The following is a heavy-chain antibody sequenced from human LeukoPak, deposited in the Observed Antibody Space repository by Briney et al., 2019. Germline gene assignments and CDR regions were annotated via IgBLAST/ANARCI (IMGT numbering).Heavy chain of an antibody. V-gene: IGHV4-59*08. Sequence: SETLSLTCTVSGGSISSYYWSWIRQPPGKGLEWIGYIYYSGSTNYNPSLKSRVTISVDTSKNQFSLKLSSVTAAYTAVYYCAVIFDWFDPWGQGTLVTVSS. CDR3: AVIFDWFDP. CDR2: IYYSGST. D-gene: IGHD3-16*02. CDR1: GGSISSYY. J-gene: IGHJ5*02.